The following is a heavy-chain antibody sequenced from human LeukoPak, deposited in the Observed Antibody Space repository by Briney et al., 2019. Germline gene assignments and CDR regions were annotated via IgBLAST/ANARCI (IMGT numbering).Heavy chain of an antibody. V-gene: IGHV3-7*01. CDR1: GFTFSNNW. CDR3: ARESGPLDY. Sequence: GGSLRLSCAASGFTFSNNWMTWVRQAPGKGLEWVASVKKDASEMYYVDSVKGRFTISRDNSKNTPNLQMNSLRPEDTAVYYCARESGPLDYWGQGALVTVSA. CDR2: VKKDASEM. D-gene: IGHD3-3*01. J-gene: IGHJ4*02.